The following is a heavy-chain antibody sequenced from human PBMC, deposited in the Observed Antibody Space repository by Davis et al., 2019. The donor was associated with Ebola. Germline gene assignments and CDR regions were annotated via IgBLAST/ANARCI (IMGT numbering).Heavy chain of an antibody. J-gene: IGHJ3*02. CDR1: GGSFSGYY. Sequence: PSETLSLTCAVYGGSFSGYYWSWIRQPPGKGLEWIGEINHSGSTNYNPSLKSRVTISVDTSKNQFSLKLSSVTAADTAVYYCARGGGVGDDAFDIWGQGTMVTVSS. V-gene: IGHV4-34*01. CDR2: INHSGST. CDR3: ARGGGVGDDAFDI. D-gene: IGHD3-16*01.